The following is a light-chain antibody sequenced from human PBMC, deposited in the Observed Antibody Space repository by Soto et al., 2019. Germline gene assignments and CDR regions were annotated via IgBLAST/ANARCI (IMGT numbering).Light chain of an antibody. Sequence: DIQMTQPPSTLSASVGDGVTITCRASQNIGSWLAWYQQKPGEAPKLLISKATNLQSGVPSRFSGSGSGTDFSLTISSLQPVDSATYFCQQYNDFQYSFGPGTKLDI. V-gene: IGKV1-5*03. CDR1: QNIGSW. CDR3: QQYNDFQYS. CDR2: KAT. J-gene: IGKJ2*01.